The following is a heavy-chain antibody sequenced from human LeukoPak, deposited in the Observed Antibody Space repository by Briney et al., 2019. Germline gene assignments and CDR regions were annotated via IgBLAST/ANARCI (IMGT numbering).Heavy chain of an antibody. Sequence: GGSLRLSCAASGFTFSSYWMSWVRQAPGKGLEWVANIKQDGSERYYVDSVKGRFTISRDNAKNSLYLQMNSLRAEDTAVYYCARDLFMGIAVAGTPSWGQGTLVTVSS. D-gene: IGHD6-19*01. CDR1: GFTFSSYW. CDR3: ARDLFMGIAVAGTPS. V-gene: IGHV3-7*01. J-gene: IGHJ5*02. CDR2: IKQDGSER.